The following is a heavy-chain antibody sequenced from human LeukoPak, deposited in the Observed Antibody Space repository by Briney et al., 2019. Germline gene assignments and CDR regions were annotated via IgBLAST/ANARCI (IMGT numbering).Heavy chain of an antibody. J-gene: IGHJ6*04. V-gene: IGHV1-69*06. Sequence: SVKVSCKASGGTFSSYAISWVRQAPGQGLEWMGGIIPIFGTANYAQKFQGRVTITADKSTSTAYMELSSLRSEDTAVYYCAAGPPRYYGSGSITLDVWGKGTTVTVSS. CDR1: GGTFSSYA. CDR3: AAGPPRYYGSGSITLDV. CDR2: IIPIFGTA. D-gene: IGHD3-10*01.